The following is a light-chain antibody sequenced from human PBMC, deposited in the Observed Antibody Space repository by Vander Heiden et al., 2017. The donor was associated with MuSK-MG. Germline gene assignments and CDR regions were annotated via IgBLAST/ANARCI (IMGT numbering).Light chain of an antibody. Sequence: ILLTQSPTTLSVSPGERAALSFRVSQNIGNNLAWYQLRPGQAPRLLMYAASTRDTGIPDRFSGRGSGTDFTLTISNLQSEDFAVYYCQQYNNWPPEITFGQGTRLDIK. J-gene: IGKJ5*01. CDR1: QNIGNN. CDR2: AAS. CDR3: QQYNNWPPEIT. V-gene: IGKV3-15*01.